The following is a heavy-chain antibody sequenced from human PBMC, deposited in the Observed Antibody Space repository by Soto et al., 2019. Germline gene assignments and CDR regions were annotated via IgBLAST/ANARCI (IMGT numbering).Heavy chain of an antibody. CDR1: GFTFDDYA. J-gene: IGHJ4*02. CDR2: ISWNSGSI. CDR3: AIDMGPEGSYFDY. Sequence: GGSLRLSCAASGFTFDDYAMHWVRQAPGKGLEWVSGISWNSGSIVYADSVKGRFTISRDNAKNSLYLQMNSLRAEDTALYYCAIDMGPEGSYFDYWGQGTLVTVSS. V-gene: IGHV3-9*01. D-gene: IGHD3-10*01.